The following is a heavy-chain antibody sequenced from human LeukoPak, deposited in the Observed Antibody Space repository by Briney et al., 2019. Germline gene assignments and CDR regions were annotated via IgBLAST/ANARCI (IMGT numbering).Heavy chain of an antibody. CDR1: GYTLTELS. CDR3: ARVARFLVDGWFDP. CDR2: FDPEDGET. D-gene: IGHD3-3*01. Sequence: AASVKVSCKVSGYTLTELSMHWVRQAPGKGLEWMGGFDPEDGETIYAQKFQGRVTMTRDTSISTAYMELSRLRSDDTAVYYCARVARFLVDGWFDPWGQGTLVTVSS. J-gene: IGHJ5*02. V-gene: IGHV1-24*01.